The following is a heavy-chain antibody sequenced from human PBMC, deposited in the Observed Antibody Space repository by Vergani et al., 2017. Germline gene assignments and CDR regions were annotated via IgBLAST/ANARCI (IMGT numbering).Heavy chain of an antibody. D-gene: IGHD5-12*01. CDR1: GFTFNHYA. J-gene: IGHJ6*02. CDR2: ISGSGGST. CDR3: SKANPRNSGYVYLYYYHAMDV. Sequence: EVQLLESGGDLVQPGGSLRLSCAASGFTFNHYAMNWVRQAPGKGLEWVSGISGSGGSTYYAGSCKGRFTISRDSSKNTLYLQMNSLRAGDTAVSYCSKANPRNSGYVYLYYYHAMDVWGQGTTVTVSS. V-gene: IGHV3-23*01.